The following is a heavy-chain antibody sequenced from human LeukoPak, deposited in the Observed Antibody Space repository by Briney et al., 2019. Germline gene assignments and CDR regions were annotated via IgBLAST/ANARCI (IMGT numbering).Heavy chain of an antibody. CDR1: GGSINSYY. CDR3: TRSSGWRSPLDY. V-gene: IGHV4-59*08. Sequence: SETLSLTCTVSGGSINSYYWSWIRQPPGKGLEWIGYIYYSGSTNYNPSLKSRVTISVDTSKNQFSLKLNSVTAADTAVYYCTRSSGWRSPLDYWGQGTLVTVSS. D-gene: IGHD6-19*01. CDR2: IYYSGST. J-gene: IGHJ4*02.